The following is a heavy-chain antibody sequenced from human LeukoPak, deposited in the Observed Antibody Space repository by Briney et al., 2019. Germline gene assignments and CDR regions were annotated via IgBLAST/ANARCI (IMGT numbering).Heavy chain of an antibody. CDR1: GYTFSSYY. V-gene: IGHV1-46*01. CDR2: INPSGGST. Sequence: ASVEVSCKASGYTFSSYYMHWVRQAPGQGLEWMGIINPSGGSTSYAQKFQGRVTMTRDTSTSTVYMELSSLRSEDTAVYYCVRGVVIPATITYWFDPWGQGTLVTVSS. CDR3: VRGVVIPATITYWFDP. J-gene: IGHJ5*02. D-gene: IGHD2-2*02.